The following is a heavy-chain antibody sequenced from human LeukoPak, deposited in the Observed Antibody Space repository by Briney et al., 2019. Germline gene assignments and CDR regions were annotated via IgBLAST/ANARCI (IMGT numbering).Heavy chain of an antibody. J-gene: IGHJ4*02. D-gene: IGHD1-26*01. Sequence: SETLSLTCTVSGGSISSYYWSWIRQPPGKGLEWIGYIYYSGSTNYNPSLKSRVTISVGTSKNQFSLKLSSVTAADTAVYYCARVSGSYPYYFDYWGQGTLVTVSS. CDR1: GGSISSYY. CDR2: IYYSGST. CDR3: ARVSGSYPYYFDY. V-gene: IGHV4-59*01.